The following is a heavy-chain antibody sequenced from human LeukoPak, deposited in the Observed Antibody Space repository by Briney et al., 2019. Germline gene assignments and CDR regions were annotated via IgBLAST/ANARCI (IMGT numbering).Heavy chain of an antibody. J-gene: IGHJ4*02. CDR1: GFTFSSYW. CDR3: AKLIDDFWSGYSYYFDY. V-gene: IGHV3-7*01. CDR2: IKQEGSEK. D-gene: IGHD3-3*01. Sequence: GGSLRLSCAASGFTFSSYWMSWVRPAPGKGLEWVANIKQEGSEKYYVDSVKGRFTISRDNAKNALYLQMNSLRAEDTAVYYCAKLIDDFWSGYSYYFDYWGQGTLVTVSS.